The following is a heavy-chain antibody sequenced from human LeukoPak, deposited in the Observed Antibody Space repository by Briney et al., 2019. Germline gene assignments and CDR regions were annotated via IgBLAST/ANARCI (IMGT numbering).Heavy chain of an antibody. J-gene: IGHJ4*02. CDR3: ATDSGRYFDWPSSTDY. V-gene: IGHV1-2*02. D-gene: IGHD3-9*01. Sequence: ASVKVSCKASGYTFTDYYMHWVRQAPGQWLEWMGWINPNSGGTNYAQKFQGRVTMIRGTSISTAYMELSRLRSDGTAVYYCATDSGRYFDWPSSTDYWGQGTLVTVSS. CDR1: GYTFTDYY. CDR2: INPNSGGT.